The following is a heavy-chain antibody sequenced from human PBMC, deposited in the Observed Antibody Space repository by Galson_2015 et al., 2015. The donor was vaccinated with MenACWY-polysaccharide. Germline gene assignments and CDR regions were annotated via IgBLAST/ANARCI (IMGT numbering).Heavy chain of an antibody. Sequence: SLRLSCAASGFTFNDFWLSWVRQAPGKGLEWVANINQYGSEKYYVDSVKGRFTISRDNAKNSLYLQMNSVRAEDTAVYYCARDGGRTIGTTQRGYWGQGTLVTVSS. CDR2: INQYGSEK. V-gene: IGHV3-7*01. D-gene: IGHD1-1*01. CDR1: GFTFNDFW. J-gene: IGHJ4*02. CDR3: ARDGGRTIGTTQRGY.